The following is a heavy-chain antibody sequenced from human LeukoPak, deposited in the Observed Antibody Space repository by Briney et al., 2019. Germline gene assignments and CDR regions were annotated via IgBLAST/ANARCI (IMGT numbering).Heavy chain of an antibody. CDR3: AALPQDSSYP. V-gene: IGHV3-21*01. J-gene: IGHJ5*02. CDR1: GSTFRNYN. CDR2: ISTSSTYI. D-gene: IGHD2-21*01. Sequence: PGESLRLSCAASGSTFRNYNMNWVRQAPGKGLEWVSSISTSSTYIYYADSVKGRFTISRDNAKNSLYLQMNNLRAEDTAVYYCAALPQDSSYPWGQGTLVTVSS.